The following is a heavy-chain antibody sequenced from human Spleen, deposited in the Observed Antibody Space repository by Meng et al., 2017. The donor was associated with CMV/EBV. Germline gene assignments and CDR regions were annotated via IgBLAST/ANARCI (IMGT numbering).Heavy chain of an antibody. Sequence: ASVKVSCKASGYTFTAHYFHWVRQAPGQGLEWMGWIHPHRGDTNYAQQFQGRVTLTRDTSINTGYMELSRLRSDDTAVYYCARAGCSSTSCYLYYYYGMDVWGQGTTVTVSS. J-gene: IGHJ6*02. V-gene: IGHV1-2*02. CDR2: IHPHRGDT. D-gene: IGHD2-2*01. CDR1: GYTFTAHY. CDR3: ARAGCSSTSCYLYYYYGMDV.